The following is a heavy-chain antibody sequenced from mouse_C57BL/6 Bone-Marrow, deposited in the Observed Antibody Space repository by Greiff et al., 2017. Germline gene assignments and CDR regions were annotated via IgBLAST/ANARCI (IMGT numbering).Heavy chain of an antibody. V-gene: IGHV1-62-2*01. Sequence: VQLKESGAELVKPGASVKLSCKASGYTFTEYTIHWVKPRSVQGLEWIGWFYPGSGSIKYNEKFKDKATLTADKSSSTAYMELSRLTSKDSAVYSCARHEGRSAQARWGYAIDYWGQGTSVTVSS. D-gene: IGHD3-2*02. J-gene: IGHJ4*01. CDR3: ARHEGRSAQARWGYAIDY. CDR2: FYPGSGSI. CDR1: GYTFTEYT.